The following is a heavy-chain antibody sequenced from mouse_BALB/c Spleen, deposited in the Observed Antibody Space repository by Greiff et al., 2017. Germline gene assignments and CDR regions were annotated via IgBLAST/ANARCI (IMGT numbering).Heavy chain of an antibody. Sequence: QVQLQQSGAELARPGASVKMSCKASGYTFTSYSMHWVKQRPGQGLEWIGYINPSSGCTNYNQKFKDKATLTADKSSSTAYMQLSSLTSEAPAVYYCARYYGNNYWYFDVWGAGTTVTVSA. CDR3: ARYYGNNYWYFDV. V-gene: IGHV1-4*01. CDR1: GYTFTSYS. CDR2: INPSSGCT. D-gene: IGHD1-1*01. J-gene: IGHJ1*01.